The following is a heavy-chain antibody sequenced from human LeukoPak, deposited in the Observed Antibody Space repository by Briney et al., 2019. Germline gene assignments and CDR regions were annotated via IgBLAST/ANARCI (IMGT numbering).Heavy chain of an antibody. Sequence: SGGSLRLSCAASGFTVSRNYMSRVRQAPRKGLEWVSVIYSGGSTYYADSVKGRFTISRDNSKNTLYLQMNSLRAEDTAVYYCALRAGTDYWGQGTLVTVSS. J-gene: IGHJ4*02. CDR2: IYSGGST. D-gene: IGHD6-19*01. CDR1: GFTVSRNY. V-gene: IGHV3-66*01. CDR3: ALRAGTDY.